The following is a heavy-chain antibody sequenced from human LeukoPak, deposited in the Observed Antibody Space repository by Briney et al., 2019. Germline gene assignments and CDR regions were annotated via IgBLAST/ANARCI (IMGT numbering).Heavy chain of an antibody. CDR2: ISDDDGNNK. CDR1: GFTFSSYG. J-gene: IGHJ6*02. D-gene: IGHD5-12*01. Sequence: GGSLRLSCAASGFTFSSYGMHWVRQAPGKGLEWVAVISDDDGNNKYYADSVKGRFTISRDNSKNTLYLQMNSLRGEDTAVYYCARGPEWLLRNNYYYYGMDVWGQGTTVTVSS. V-gene: IGHV3-30*03. CDR3: ARGPEWLLRNNYYYYGMDV.